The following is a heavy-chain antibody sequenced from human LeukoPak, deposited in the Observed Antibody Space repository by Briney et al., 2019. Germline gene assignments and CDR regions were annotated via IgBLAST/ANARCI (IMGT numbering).Heavy chain of an antibody. CDR2: ISLSGVT. CDR1: GGXISSTNW. Sequence: SGTLSLTCGVSGGXISSTNWWSWVRQPPGQGLEWIGEISLSGVTNYNPSLKSRVTMSLDRSKNHLSLTLTSVTAADSAVYYCSRESGAFSPFGYWGQGTLVTVSS. J-gene: IGHJ4*02. CDR3: SRESGAFSPFGY. V-gene: IGHV4-4*02. D-gene: IGHD1-26*01.